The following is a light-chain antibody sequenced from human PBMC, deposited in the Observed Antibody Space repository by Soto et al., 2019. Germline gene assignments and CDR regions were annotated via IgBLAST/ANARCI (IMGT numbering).Light chain of an antibody. Sequence: QSALTQPASVSGSPGQSITISCTGTSSDVGGYNFVSWYQQHPGKAPKLMIYEVTSRPSGVSNRFSGSKSGSTASLTISGLQAEDEADYYCNSYTTSSTLVFGTGTKVTVL. V-gene: IGLV2-14*03. CDR3: NSYTTSSTLV. J-gene: IGLJ1*01. CDR2: EVT. CDR1: SSDVGGYNF.